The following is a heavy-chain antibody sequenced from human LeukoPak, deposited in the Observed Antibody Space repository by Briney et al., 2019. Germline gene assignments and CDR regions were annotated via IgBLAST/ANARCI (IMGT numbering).Heavy chain of an antibody. Sequence: GGSLRLSCAASGFTFSSNSMNWVRQAPGKGLEWVSYISSTGGTIYYADSMKGRFTISRDNAKNSLYLQMNSLRVEDTAVYYCARVYYDFWSGPYSWGQGTLVTVSS. V-gene: IGHV3-48*04. CDR3: ARVYYDFWSGPYS. CDR1: GFTFSSNS. D-gene: IGHD3-3*01. CDR2: ISSTGGTI. J-gene: IGHJ5*02.